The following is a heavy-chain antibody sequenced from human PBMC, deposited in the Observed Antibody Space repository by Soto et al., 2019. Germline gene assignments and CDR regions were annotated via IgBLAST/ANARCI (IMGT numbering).Heavy chain of an antibody. Sequence: GGSLRLSCAASGFTFSSYAMSWVRQAPGKGLEWVSGIRGSGGSTYYADSVKGRFTISRDNSKNTLYLQMNSLRAEDTAVYYCAKPGGGSGSYYNQNFDYWGQGTPVTVSS. D-gene: IGHD3-10*01. CDR3: AKPGGGSGSYYNQNFDY. CDR1: GFTFSSYA. J-gene: IGHJ4*02. V-gene: IGHV3-23*01. CDR2: IRGSGGST.